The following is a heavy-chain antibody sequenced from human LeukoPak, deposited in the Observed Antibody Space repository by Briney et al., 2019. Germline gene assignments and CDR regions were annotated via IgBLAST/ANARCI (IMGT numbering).Heavy chain of an antibody. Sequence: GGSLRLSREASGFNFNTYSMNWVRQAPGKGLEWVSSTSSSSSYKYYADSVKGRFTISRDNAKNSLFLQMNSLRAEDMAVYYCARGIEDAYSGYDWHYFDYWGQGTLVTVSS. CDR1: GFNFNTYS. CDR3: ARGIEDAYSGYDWHYFDY. D-gene: IGHD5-12*01. J-gene: IGHJ4*02. V-gene: IGHV3-21*01. CDR2: TSSSSSYK.